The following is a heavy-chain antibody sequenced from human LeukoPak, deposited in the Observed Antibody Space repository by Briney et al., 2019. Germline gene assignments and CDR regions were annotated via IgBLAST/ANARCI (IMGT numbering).Heavy chain of an antibody. CDR2: FSGSGGST. D-gene: IGHD3-3*01. CDR3: ARGNREYYDFWSGPLYYMDV. CDR1: GFTFSSYA. V-gene: IGHV3-23*01. Sequence: GGSLRLSCAASGFTFSSYAMSWVRQAPGKGLECISGFSGSGGSTYYADSVKGRFTISRDNSKNTLYLQMNSLRAEDTAVYYCARGNREYYDFWSGPLYYMDVWGKGTTVTISS. J-gene: IGHJ6*03.